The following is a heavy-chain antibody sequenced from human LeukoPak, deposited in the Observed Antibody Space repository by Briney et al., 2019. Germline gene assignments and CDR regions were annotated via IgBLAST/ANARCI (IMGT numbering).Heavy chain of an antibody. V-gene: IGHV4-39*07. D-gene: IGHD3-10*01. CDR1: GASISSSTDY. CDR3: ARNRLINYYGSGSFGYYFDY. Sequence: SETLSLTCTVSGASISSSTDYWGWIRQPPGKGLEWIGEINHSGSTNYNPSLKSRVTISVDTSKNQFSLKLSSVTAADTAVYYCARNRLINYYGSGSFGYYFDYWGQGTLVTVSS. J-gene: IGHJ4*02. CDR2: INHSGST.